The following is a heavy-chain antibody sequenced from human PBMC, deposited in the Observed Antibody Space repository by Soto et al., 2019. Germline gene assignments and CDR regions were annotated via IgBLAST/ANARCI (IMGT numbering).Heavy chain of an antibody. CDR2: IYYSGST. CDR1: GGSISSGGYY. Sequence: QVQLQESGPGLVKPSQTLSLTCTVSGGSISSGGYYWSWIRQHPGKGLEWIGYIYYSGSTYYNPSLKSRVTISVDTSKNQFSLKRSSVTAADTAVYYCASSIAAAGMRWFDPWGQGTLVTVSS. CDR3: ASSIAAAGMRWFDP. J-gene: IGHJ5*02. D-gene: IGHD6-13*01. V-gene: IGHV4-31*03.